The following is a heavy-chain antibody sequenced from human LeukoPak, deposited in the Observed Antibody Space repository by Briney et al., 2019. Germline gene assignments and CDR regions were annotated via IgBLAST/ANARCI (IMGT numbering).Heavy chain of an antibody. CDR2: ISYDGSNK. CDR3: AKGNSGGGATTFDY. D-gene: IGHD1-26*01. Sequence: GGSLRLSCAASGFTFSSYAMHWVRQAPGKGLEWVAVISYDGSNKYYADSVKGRFTISRDNSKNTLYLQMNSLRAEDTAVYYCAKGNSGGGATTFDYWGQGTLVTVSS. CDR1: GFTFSSYA. J-gene: IGHJ4*02. V-gene: IGHV3-30-3*01.